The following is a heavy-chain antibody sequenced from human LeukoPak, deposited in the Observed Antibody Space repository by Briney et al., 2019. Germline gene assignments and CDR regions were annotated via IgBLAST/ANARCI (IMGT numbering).Heavy chain of an antibody. D-gene: IGHD3-10*01. CDR3: WSSDGSGYPDY. CDR1: GFTFYDYD. Sequence: GGSLRLSCAASGFTFYDYDMSWVRQGPGKGLEWVSGINWNGAKTDYADSVKGRFTISRDNAKNSLYLQMNSLRAEDTAVYYCWSSDGSGYPDYWGQGTLVTVSS. V-gene: IGHV3-20*04. CDR2: INWNGAKT. J-gene: IGHJ4*02.